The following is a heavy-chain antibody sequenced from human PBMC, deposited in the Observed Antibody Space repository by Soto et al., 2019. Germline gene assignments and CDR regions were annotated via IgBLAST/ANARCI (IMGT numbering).Heavy chain of an antibody. V-gene: IGHV1-18*01. CDR1: GYTFTSYG. CDR3: AREGHFRVLYYYYGMDV. D-gene: IGHD3-3*02. Sequence: SVKVSCKSSGYTFTSYGISWVRQAPGQGLEWMGWISAYNGNTNHAQKLQGRVTMTTDTSTSTAYMELRSLRSDDTAVYYCAREGHFRVLYYYYGMDVWGQGTTVTVSS. J-gene: IGHJ6*02. CDR2: ISAYNGNT.